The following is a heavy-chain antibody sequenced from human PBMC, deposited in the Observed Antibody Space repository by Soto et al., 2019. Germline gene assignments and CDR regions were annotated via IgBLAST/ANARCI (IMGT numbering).Heavy chain of an antibody. CDR1: GFTFSSYA. J-gene: IGHJ5*02. V-gene: IGHV3-23*01. CDR3: AKAILWYGEESWFDP. CDR2: ISGSGGST. Sequence: EVQLLESGGGLVQPGGSLRLSCAASGFTFSSYAMSWVRQAPGKGLEWVSGISGSGGSTYYADSAKGRFTSARDNSKNTLYLQMNSLRAEDTAVYYCAKAILWYGEESWFDPWGQGTLVTVSS. D-gene: IGHD4-17*01.